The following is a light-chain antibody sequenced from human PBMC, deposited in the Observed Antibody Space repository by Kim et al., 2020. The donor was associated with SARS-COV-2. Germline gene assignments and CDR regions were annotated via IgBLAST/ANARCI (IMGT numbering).Light chain of an antibody. V-gene: IGKV1-27*01. CDR3: QKYDRAPWT. J-gene: IGKJ1*01. Sequence: ASGEDRVTCTCRASQVINNYLAWYQQKPGKAPTVLIYGASTLHSGVPSRFSGSGSGAYFTLTISSLQPEDVGTYYCQKYDRAPWTFGHGTKVDIK. CDR2: GAS. CDR1: QVINNY.